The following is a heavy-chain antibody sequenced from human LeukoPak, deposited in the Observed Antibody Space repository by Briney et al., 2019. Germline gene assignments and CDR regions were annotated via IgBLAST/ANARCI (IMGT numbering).Heavy chain of an antibody. D-gene: IGHD2-2*01. CDR2: IYYSGST. V-gene: IGHV4-31*03. J-gene: IGHJ5*02. CDR3: ARTRYCSSTSCLNWFDP. Sequence: PSQTLSLTCTVSGGSISSGGYYWSWIRQHPGKGLEWIGYIYYSGSTYYHPSLKTRVTISVDTSKNQFSLKLSSVTAADTAVYYCARTRYCSSTSCLNWFDPWGQGTLVTVSS. CDR1: GGSISSGGYY.